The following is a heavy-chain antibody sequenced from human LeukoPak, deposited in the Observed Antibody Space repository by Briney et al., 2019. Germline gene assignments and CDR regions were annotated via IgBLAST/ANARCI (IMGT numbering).Heavy chain of an antibody. V-gene: IGHV7-4-1*02. CDR3: ARGSPIEAFDI. CDR1: GYTFSNYA. D-gene: IGHD1-26*01. CDR2: INTITGNP. J-gene: IGHJ3*02. Sequence: ASVKVSCKASGYTFSNYAMNWVRQAPGQGLEWMGWINTITGNPTYAQGFTGRFVFSLDTSVSTAYLQISSLKAEDTAVYYCARGSPIEAFDIWGQGTMVTVSS.